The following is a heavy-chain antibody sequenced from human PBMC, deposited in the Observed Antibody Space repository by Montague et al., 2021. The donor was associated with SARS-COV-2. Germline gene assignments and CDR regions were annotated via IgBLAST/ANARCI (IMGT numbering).Heavy chain of an antibody. CDR1: GFTFSSYS. V-gene: IGHV3-21*01. D-gene: IGHD1-26*01. Sequence: SLRLSCAASGFTFSSYSMNWVRQAPGKGLLWVSSITRSSSYIYYAGSVKGRFTISRDNAKNSLYLQMNSLRAEDTAVYYCARDFVGPWGHWGQGTLVTVSS. CDR3: ARDFVGPWGH. CDR2: ITRSSSYI. J-gene: IGHJ4*02.